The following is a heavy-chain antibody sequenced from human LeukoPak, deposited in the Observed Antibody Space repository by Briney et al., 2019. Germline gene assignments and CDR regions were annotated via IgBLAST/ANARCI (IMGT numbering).Heavy chain of an antibody. CDR2: IYHSGST. D-gene: IGHD2-15*01. Sequence: PSETLSLTCAVSGYSISSGYYWGWIRQPPGKGLEWIGSIYHSGSTYYNPSLKSRVTISVDTSKSQFSLKLSSVTAADTAVYYCARCAANYYFDYWGQGTLVTVSS. V-gene: IGHV4-38-2*01. J-gene: IGHJ4*02. CDR3: ARCAANYYFDY. CDR1: GYSISSGYY.